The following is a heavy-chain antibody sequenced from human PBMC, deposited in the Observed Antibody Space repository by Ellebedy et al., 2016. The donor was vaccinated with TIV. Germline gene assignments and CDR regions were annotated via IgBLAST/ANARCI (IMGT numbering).Heavy chain of an antibody. CDR2: INHSGST. V-gene: IGHV4-34*01. D-gene: IGHD5-24*01. CDR1: GGSFSGYY. CDR3: ARTVRDGYNLHFDY. J-gene: IGHJ4*02. Sequence: GSLRLXXAVYGGSFSGYYWSRIPQPPGKGLEWIEEINHSGSTNYKPSLKSRVTISVDTSKNQFSLKLSSVTAADTAVYYCARTVRDGYNLHFDYWGQGTLVTVSS.